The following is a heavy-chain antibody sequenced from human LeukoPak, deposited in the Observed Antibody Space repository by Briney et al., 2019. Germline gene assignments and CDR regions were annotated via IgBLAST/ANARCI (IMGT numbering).Heavy chain of an antibody. D-gene: IGHD3-22*01. CDR3: ARAGTYYYDSSGYYLSDY. CDR1: GYTFTGYY. J-gene: IGHJ4*02. CDR2: INPHSGGT. Sequence: ASVKVSCKASGYTFTGYYIHWVRQAPGQGLEWMGWINPHSGGTNYAQKFQGRVTMTRDTSISTAYMELSRLRSDDTAVYYCARAGTYYYDSSGYYLSDYWGQGTLVTVSS. V-gene: IGHV1-2*02.